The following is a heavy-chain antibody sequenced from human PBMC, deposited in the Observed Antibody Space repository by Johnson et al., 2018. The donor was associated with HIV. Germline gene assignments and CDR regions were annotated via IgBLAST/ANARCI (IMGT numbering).Heavy chain of an antibody. D-gene: IGHD4-17*01. J-gene: IGHJ3*02. Sequence: VQLVESGGGVVQPGRSLRLSCAASGLTFDDYGMSWVRQAPGKGLEWVSAITGSGAITYYADSVKGRLTISRDNAKNSLDLQMNRLRAEDTAVYYCARDSTPWGGDYVGYGFDIWGQGTMVTVSS. CDR1: GLTFDDYG. CDR2: ITGSGAIT. V-gene: IGHV3-20*04. CDR3: ARDSTPWGGDYVGYGFDI.